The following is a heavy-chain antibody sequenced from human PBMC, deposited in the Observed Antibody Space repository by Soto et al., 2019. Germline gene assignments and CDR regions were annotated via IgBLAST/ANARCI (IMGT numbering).Heavy chain of an antibody. D-gene: IGHD6-13*01. CDR1: GGTFSSYA. V-gene: IGHV1-69*01. CDR3: ARDLCRGGPYSSPTQPGY. Sequence: QVQLVQSGAEVKKPGSSVKVSCKASGGTFSSYAIRWVRQAPGQGLEWMAGIIPIFGTANYAQKFQGRVTITADESTSTAYMELSSLRSEDTAVYYCARDLCRGGPYSSPTQPGYWGQGTLVTVSS. J-gene: IGHJ4*02. CDR2: IIPIFGTA.